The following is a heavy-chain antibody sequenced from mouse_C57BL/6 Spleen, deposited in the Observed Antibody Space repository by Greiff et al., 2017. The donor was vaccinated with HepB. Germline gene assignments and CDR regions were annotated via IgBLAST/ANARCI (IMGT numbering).Heavy chain of an antibody. CDR3: AREQYGSSYWYFDV. CDR2: IYPGDGDT. Sequence: VQLQQSGPELVKPGASVKISCKASGYAFSSSWMNWVKQRPGKGLEWIGRIYPGDGDTNYNGKFKGKATLTADKSSSTAYMQLSSLTSEDSAVYFCAREQYGSSYWYFDVWGTGTTVTVSS. D-gene: IGHD1-1*01. J-gene: IGHJ1*03. CDR1: GYAFSSSW. V-gene: IGHV1-82*01.